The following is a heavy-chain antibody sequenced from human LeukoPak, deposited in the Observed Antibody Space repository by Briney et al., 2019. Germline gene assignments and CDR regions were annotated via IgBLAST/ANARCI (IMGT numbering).Heavy chain of an antibody. Sequence: SETLSLTCTVSGGSISSSSYYWGWIRQPPGKGLEWIGSIYYSGSTYYNPSLKSRVTISVDTSKNQFSLKLSSVTAADTAVYYCARHMMVVVIIGYFDYWGQGTLVTVSS. CDR1: GGSISSSSYY. J-gene: IGHJ4*02. CDR2: IYYSGST. D-gene: IGHD3-22*01. CDR3: ARHMMVVVIIGYFDY. V-gene: IGHV4-39*01.